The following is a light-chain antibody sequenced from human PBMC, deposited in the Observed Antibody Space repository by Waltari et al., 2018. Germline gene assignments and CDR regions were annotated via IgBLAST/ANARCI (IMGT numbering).Light chain of an antibody. CDR1: SSDVGGYDY. Sequence: QSALTQPPSASGSPGQSVTISCPGTSSDVGGYDYVSCYQQHPDKAPKLRIYEVTKRPSVVPDRFSGSKSGNTASLTVSGLQAEDEADYYCSSYAGSNLWVFGGGTKLTVL. CDR2: EVT. J-gene: IGLJ3*02. V-gene: IGLV2-8*01. CDR3: SSYAGSNLWV.